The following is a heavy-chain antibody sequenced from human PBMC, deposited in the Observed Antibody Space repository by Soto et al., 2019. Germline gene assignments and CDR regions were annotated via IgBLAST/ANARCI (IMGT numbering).Heavy chain of an antibody. CDR3: AKEADISGYNPDY. V-gene: IGHV4-39*07. J-gene: IGHJ4*02. Sequence: SETLSLTCTVSGGSISSSSFHWGWIRQPPGKGLEWIGSIYYSGSTYYSPSLKSRVTISVDTSKNQFSLKLISVTAADTAVYYCAKEADISGYNPDYWGQGTQVTVAS. CDR2: IYYSGST. CDR1: GGSISSSSFH. D-gene: IGHD3-22*01.